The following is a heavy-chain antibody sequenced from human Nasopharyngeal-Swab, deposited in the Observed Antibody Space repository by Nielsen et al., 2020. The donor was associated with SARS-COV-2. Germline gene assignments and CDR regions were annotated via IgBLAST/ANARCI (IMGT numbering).Heavy chain of an antibody. D-gene: IGHD2-8*01. CDR1: GFSFATSS. CDR3: ARDGQSRTNWFDP. Sequence: GESLKISCAASGFSFATSSMNWVRQAPGKGPEWLSYISSSSGTVYYANSVKGRFTISRDNAKNSLYLQMNSLRDEDTAVYYCARDGQSRTNWFDPWGQGTVVTVSS. CDR2: ISSSSGTV. J-gene: IGHJ5*02. V-gene: IGHV3-48*02.